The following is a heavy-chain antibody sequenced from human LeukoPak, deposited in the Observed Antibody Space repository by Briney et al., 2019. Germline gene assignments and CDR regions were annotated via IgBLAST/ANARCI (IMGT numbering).Heavy chain of an antibody. Sequence: SETLSLTCAVSGGSISSTTNWWSWLRQHPGKGLEWIAYIYYTGSTYSNPSLRSRLTISVARSKNQFSLRLSAMAAADTAVYYCARVPSVIDAFDIWGQGTMVTVSS. J-gene: IGHJ3*02. CDR2: IYYTGST. CDR1: GGSISSTTNW. V-gene: IGHV4-31*11. CDR3: ARVPSVIDAFDI. D-gene: IGHD2-21*01.